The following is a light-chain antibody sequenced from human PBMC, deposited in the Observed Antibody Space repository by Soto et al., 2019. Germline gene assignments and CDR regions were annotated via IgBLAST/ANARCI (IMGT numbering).Light chain of an antibody. J-gene: IGKJ4*01. Sequence: DIQMTQSPSSLSASLGDRFTITCGASQAIGNYLAWYQQKPGKVPKLLIYAASTLQSGVPSRFSGSGSGTDFTLTISSLQPEDVATYYCQKYNSAPTFGGGTKVEIK. CDR3: QKYNSAPT. CDR2: AAS. V-gene: IGKV1-27*01. CDR1: QAIGNY.